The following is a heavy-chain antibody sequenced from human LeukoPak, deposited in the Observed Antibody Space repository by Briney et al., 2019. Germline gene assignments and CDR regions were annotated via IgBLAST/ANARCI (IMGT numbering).Heavy chain of an antibody. D-gene: IGHD5-12*01. V-gene: IGHV3-7*03. CDR1: GFTFGDTW. J-gene: IGHJ4*02. Sequence: GGSLRLSCAASGFTFGDTWMNWVRQVPGQGLEWVANIKQDGSEKFYVASVKGRFTISRDNAKNSLYLQMNSLRAEDTAVYYCARGLATRAPLDYWGQGTLVTVSS. CDR2: IKQDGSEK. CDR3: ARGLATRAPLDY.